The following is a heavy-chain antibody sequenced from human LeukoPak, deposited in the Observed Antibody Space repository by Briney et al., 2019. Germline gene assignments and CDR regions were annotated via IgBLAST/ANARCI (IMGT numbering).Heavy chain of an antibody. V-gene: IGHV5-51*01. D-gene: IGHD2-15*01. CDR1: GYTFTSYW. CDR3: ARLSCSGGTCYPFDS. J-gene: IGHJ4*02. CDR2: IHPADSDT. Sequence: GESLKISCKGSGYTFTSYWIGWVRQMTRKGLEWMGVIHPADSDTRYSPSFQGQVTISVDKSNSTAYLQWRSLRASDTAMYYCARLSCSGGTCYPFDSWGQGTLVTVSS.